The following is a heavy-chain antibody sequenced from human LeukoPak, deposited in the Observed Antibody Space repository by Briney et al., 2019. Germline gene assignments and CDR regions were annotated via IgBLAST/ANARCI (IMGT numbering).Heavy chain of an antibody. CDR2: ISYDGSNK. D-gene: IGHD6-13*01. CDR3: ARGVGVAAAGTDFDY. V-gene: IGHV3-30-3*01. J-gene: IGHJ4*02. Sequence: PGGSLRLSCAASGFTFSSYAMHWVRQAPGKGLEWVAVISYDGSNKYYADSVKGRFTISRDNSKNTLYLQMNSLRAEDTAVYYCARGVGVAAAGTDFDYWGQGTLVTVSS. CDR1: GFTFSSYA.